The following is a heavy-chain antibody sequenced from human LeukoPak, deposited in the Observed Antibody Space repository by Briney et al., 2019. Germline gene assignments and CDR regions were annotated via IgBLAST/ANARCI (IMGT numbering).Heavy chain of an antibody. D-gene: IGHD6-13*01. CDR1: GFTVSSSY. CDR3: AKGAGSTWIDF. Sequence: GGSLRLSCAASGFTVSSSYMSWVRQAPGKGLEWVSSISPSGGHIYYADSVKGRFTISRDNSKNTLYLQMNSLRAEDTAVYFCAKGAGSTWIDFWGQGTLVTVSS. CDR2: ISPSGGHI. V-gene: IGHV3-23*01. J-gene: IGHJ4*02.